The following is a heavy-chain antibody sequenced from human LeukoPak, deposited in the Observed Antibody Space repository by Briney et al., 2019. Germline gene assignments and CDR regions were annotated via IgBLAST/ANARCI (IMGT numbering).Heavy chain of an antibody. V-gene: IGHV1-18*01. CDR2: ISAYNGNT. CDR1: GYTFTSYG. CDR3: ARGYSSSWYNYYYYYMDV. D-gene: IGHD6-13*01. Sequence: ASVKVSCKASGYTFTSYGISWVRQAPGQGLEWMGWISAYNGNTNYAQKLQGRVTMTTDTSTSTAYVELRSLRSDDTAVYYCARGYSSSWYNYYYYYMDVWGKGTTVTVSS. J-gene: IGHJ6*03.